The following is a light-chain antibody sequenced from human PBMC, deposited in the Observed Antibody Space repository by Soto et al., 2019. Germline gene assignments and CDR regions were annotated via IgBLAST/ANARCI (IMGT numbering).Light chain of an antibody. V-gene: IGKV3-20*01. J-gene: IGKJ3*01. Sequence: EIVLTQSPGTLSFSPGERATLTCRASQSVSSSYLAWFQQKPGQAPRLLIYGASSRATGIPDRFSGSGSGTDFSLTISRLEPEDVALYYCQQYGNARFTFGTGTKVDIK. CDR3: QQYGNARFT. CDR1: QSVSSSY. CDR2: GAS.